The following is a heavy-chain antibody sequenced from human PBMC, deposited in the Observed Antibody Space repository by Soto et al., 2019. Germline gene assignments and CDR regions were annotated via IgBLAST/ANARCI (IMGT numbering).Heavy chain of an antibody. CDR2: IKQDGSEK. V-gene: IGHV3-7*05. Sequence: GGSLRLSCAASGFTFSSYWMSWVRPAPGKGLEWVANIKQDGSEKYYVDSVKGRFTISRDNAKNSLYLQMNSLRAEDTAVYYCAVWFLEWLGGGYFDYWGQGTLVTVSS. CDR1: GFTFSSYW. CDR3: AVWFLEWLGGGYFDY. J-gene: IGHJ4*02. D-gene: IGHD3-3*01.